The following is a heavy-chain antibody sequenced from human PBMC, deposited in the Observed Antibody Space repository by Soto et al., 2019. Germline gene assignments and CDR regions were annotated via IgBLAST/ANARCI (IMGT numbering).Heavy chain of an antibody. CDR2: ISYDGSNK. Sequence: GGSLRLSCAASGFTFSSYAMHWVRQAPGKGLEWVAVISYDGSNKYYADSVKGRFTISRDNSKNTLYLQMNSLRAEDTAVYYCARGGSAGSGPSPWGFYYYYGMDVWGQGTTVTVSS. D-gene: IGHD3-10*01. J-gene: IGHJ6*02. CDR3: ARGGSAGSGPSPWGFYYYYGMDV. V-gene: IGHV3-30-3*01. CDR1: GFTFSSYA.